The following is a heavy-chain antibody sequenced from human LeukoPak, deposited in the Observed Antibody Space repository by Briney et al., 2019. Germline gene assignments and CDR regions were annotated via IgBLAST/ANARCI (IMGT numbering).Heavy chain of an antibody. Sequence: ASVKVSCKASGYTFTSYDINWVRQATGQGLEWMGWMNPNSGNTDYAQKFQGRVTMTRNTSISTAYMELSSLRSEDTAVYYCARGRHSYGYWEYYFDYWGQGTLVTVSS. CDR3: ARGRHSYGYWEYYFDY. CDR1: GYTFTSYD. V-gene: IGHV1-8*01. CDR2: MNPNSGNT. D-gene: IGHD5-18*01. J-gene: IGHJ4*02.